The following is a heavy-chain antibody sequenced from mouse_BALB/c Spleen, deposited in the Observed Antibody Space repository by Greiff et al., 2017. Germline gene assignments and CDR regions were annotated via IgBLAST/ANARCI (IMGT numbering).Heavy chain of an antibody. CDR1: GFSLSRYS. V-gene: IGHV2-6-4*01. CDR2: IWGGGST. D-gene: IGHD1-1*01. CDR3: ASSLVSDYGGFAY. Sequence: VHLVESGPGLVAPSQSLSITCTVSGFSLSRYSVHWVRQPPGKGLEWLGMIWGGGSTDYNSALKSRLSISKDNSKSQVFLKMNSLQTDDTAMYYCASSLVSDYGGFAYWGQGTLVTVSA. J-gene: IGHJ3*01.